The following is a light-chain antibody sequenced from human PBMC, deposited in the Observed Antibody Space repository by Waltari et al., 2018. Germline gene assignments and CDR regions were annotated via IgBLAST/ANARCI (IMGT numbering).Light chain of an antibody. Sequence: QSALPQPASVSGSPGQSITLSCTGTSSDVGGYNYVSWYQPHPGKAPKLIIFDVSDRPSGVSNRFSGSKSGNTASLTISGLQAEDEADYYCSSYIGSSTLELFGGGTSLTVL. J-gene: IGLJ2*01. V-gene: IGLV2-14*03. CDR3: SSYIGSSTLEL. CDR1: SSDVGGYNY. CDR2: DVS.